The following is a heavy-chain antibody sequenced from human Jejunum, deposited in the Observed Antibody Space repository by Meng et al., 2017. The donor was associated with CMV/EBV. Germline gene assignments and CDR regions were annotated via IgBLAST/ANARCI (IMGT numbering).Heavy chain of an antibody. Sequence: GFTFDDYAMDWVRQVPGRGLEWVSLVSWDGGTTYYADSVKGRFTISRDNRKNSLHLQMNSLRVEDTAFYYCAKDIDSGDYFYGMDVWGQGTTVTVSS. J-gene: IGHJ6*02. CDR3: AKDIDSGDYFYGMDV. CDR2: VSWDGGTT. V-gene: IGHV3-43D*03. CDR1: GFTFDDYA. D-gene: IGHD2-21*01.